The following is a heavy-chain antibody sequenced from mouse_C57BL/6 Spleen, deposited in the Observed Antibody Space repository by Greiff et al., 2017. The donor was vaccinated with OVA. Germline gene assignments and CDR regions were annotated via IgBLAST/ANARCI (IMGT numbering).Heavy chain of an antibody. D-gene: IGHD2-5*01. CDR1: GYTFTSYW. CDR2: IYPSDSET. J-gene: IGHJ2*01. V-gene: IGHV1-61*01. Sequence: QVQLQQPGAELVRPGSSVKLSCKASGYTFTSYWMDWVKQRPGQGLEWIGNIYPSDSETHYNQKFQDKATLTVDKSSSTAYMQLSSLTSEDSAVYYCARSAYYSTYPHFDYWGQGTTLTVSS. CDR3: ARSAYYSTYPHFDY.